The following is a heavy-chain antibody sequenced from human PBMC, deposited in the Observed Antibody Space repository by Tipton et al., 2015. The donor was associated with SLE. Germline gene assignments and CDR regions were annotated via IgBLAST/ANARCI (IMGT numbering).Heavy chain of an antibody. D-gene: IGHD6-19*01. J-gene: IGHJ3*02. Sequence: LRLSCTVSGGSISSYYWSWIRQPAGKGLEWIGRIYTSGSTNYNPSLKSRVTMSVDTSKNQFSLKLSSVTAADTAVYYCARGHSRGWYDSRDAFDIWGQGTMVTVSS. CDR2: IYTSGST. V-gene: IGHV4-4*07. CDR3: ARGHSRGWYDSRDAFDI. CDR1: GGSISSYY.